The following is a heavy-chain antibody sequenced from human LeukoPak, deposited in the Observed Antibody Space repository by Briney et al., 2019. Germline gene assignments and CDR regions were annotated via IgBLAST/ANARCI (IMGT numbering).Heavy chain of an antibody. CDR1: GFTFSSYW. V-gene: IGHV3-7*01. D-gene: IGHD4-11*01. Sequence: GGSLRLSCAASGFTFSSYWMSWVRQAPGKGLEWVANIKQDGSEKYYVGSVKGRFTISRDNAKNSLYLQMNSLRAEDTAVYYCARVSRLGPFDYWGQGTLVTVSS. J-gene: IGHJ4*02. CDR3: ARVSRLGPFDY. CDR2: IKQDGSEK.